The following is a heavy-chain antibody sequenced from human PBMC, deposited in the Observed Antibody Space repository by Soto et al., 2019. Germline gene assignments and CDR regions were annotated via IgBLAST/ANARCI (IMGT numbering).Heavy chain of an antibody. Sequence: EVQLVESGGGLVKPGGSLRLSCAASGFTFSSYSMNWVRQAPGKGLEWVSSISSSSSYIYYADSVKGRFTISRDNAKNSLDLQMTSLRAEDTAVYYCARGGSGCELPLDYWGQGTLVTVS. J-gene: IGHJ4*02. CDR2: ISSSSSYI. CDR1: GFTFSSYS. V-gene: IGHV3-21*01. CDR3: ARGGSGCELPLDY. D-gene: IGHD1-26*01.